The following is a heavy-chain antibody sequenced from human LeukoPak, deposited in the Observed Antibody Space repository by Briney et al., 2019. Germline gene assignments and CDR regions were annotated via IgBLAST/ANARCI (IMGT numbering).Heavy chain of an antibody. CDR2: INHSGST. V-gene: IGHV4-34*01. J-gene: IGHJ5*02. CDR1: GGSFSGYY. Sequence: WETLSLTCAVFGGSFSGYYWSWIRQPPGKGLEWIGEINHSGSTNYNPSLKSRVTISVDTSKNQFSLKLSSVTAADTSMYYCARGRITISWGQGTLVTVSS. D-gene: IGHD3-3*01. CDR3: ARGRITIS.